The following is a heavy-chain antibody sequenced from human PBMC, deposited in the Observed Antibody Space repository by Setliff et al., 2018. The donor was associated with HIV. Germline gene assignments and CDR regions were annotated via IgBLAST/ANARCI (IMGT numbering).Heavy chain of an antibody. CDR1: GFTISNVW. J-gene: IGHJ2*01. V-gene: IGHV3-15*05. D-gene: IGHD3-9*01. CDR3: VGHYYDPLTGYYVWFFDV. Sequence: PGGSLRLSCAASGFTISNVWMTWVRQAPGKGLEWVGRIKIKTDGGTIDYAAPVKDRFTISRDDSRNTLYLQMNSMKSDDTATYYCVGHYYDPLTGYYVWFFDVWGRGTLVTVSS. CDR2: IKIKTDGGTI.